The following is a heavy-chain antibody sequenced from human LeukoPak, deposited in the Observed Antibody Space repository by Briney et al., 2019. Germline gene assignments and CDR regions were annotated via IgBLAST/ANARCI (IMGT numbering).Heavy chain of an antibody. V-gene: IGHV4-59*01. D-gene: IGHD5-12*01. J-gene: IGHJ3*02. CDR3: ARVSGLRYAFDI. CDR1: GDSISRYY. CDR2: IFYSGST. Sequence: KPSETLSLTCTVSGDSISRYYWSWIRQPPGKGLEWIGYIFYSGSTNYNPSLESRVTISVDTSKNQFSLKLSSVTAADTAVYYCARVSGLRYAFDIWGRGTMVTVSS.